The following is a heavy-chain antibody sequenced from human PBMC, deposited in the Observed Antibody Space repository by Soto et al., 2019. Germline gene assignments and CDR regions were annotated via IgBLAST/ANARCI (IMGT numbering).Heavy chain of an antibody. J-gene: IGHJ5*02. D-gene: IGHD2-2*01. CDR3: ARTGYCSSTSCYLSWFDP. CDR2: IIPILGIA. CDR1: GGTFSSYT. Sequence: QVQLVQSGAEVKKPGSSVKVSCKASGGTFSSYTISWVRQAPGQGLEWMGRIIPILGIANYAQKFQGRVTITADKSTSTAYMELSSLRSEDTAVYYCARTGYCSSTSCYLSWFDPWGQGTLVTVS. V-gene: IGHV1-69*02.